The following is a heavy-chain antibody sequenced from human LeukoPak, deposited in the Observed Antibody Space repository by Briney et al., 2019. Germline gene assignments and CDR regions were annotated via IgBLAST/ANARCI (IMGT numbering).Heavy chain of an antibody. J-gene: IGHJ4*02. D-gene: IGHD1-1*01. V-gene: IGHV4-39*01. CDR1: AASVTSSGYY. CDR3: ASRPTGIFQWTFDF. CDR2: VHYAGEV. Sequence: SDTLSLTCTLSAASVTSSGYYWAWLPQPPGKGLEWIGTVHYAGEVFYNPFLKSRVAIFICTCRHQFSLTLMSVTAADTAVYYCASRPTGIFQWTFDFCGQGTLAT.